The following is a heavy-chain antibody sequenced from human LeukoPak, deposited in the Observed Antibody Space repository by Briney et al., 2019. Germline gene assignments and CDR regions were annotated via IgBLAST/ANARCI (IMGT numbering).Heavy chain of an antibody. D-gene: IGHD1-1*01. J-gene: IGHJ6*02. CDR2: IYYSGST. CDR3: ARPKLPNYYYYGMDV. V-gene: IGHV4-39*01. CDR1: GGSISSSSYY. Sequence: SETLSLTCTVSGGSISSSSYYWGWIRQPPGTGLEWIGTIYYSGSTYYNPSLKSRVTISVDTSKNQFSLKLSSVTAADTAVYYCARPKLPNYYYYGMDVWGQGTTVTVSS.